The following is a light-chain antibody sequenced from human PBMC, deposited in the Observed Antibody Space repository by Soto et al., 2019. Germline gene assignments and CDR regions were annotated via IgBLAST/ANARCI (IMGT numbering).Light chain of an antibody. V-gene: IGKV3-20*01. CDR2: GAS. J-gene: IGKJ4*01. CDR3: QQYGSSPPLT. Sequence: ESVLTHYPGTLSFPDGERATLSCRASESVASSYLAWYQQKPGQAPRLLIYGASSRATGIPDRFSGRGSGTDFTLTISRLEPEDFAVYYCQQYGSSPPLTFGGGTKVDI. CDR1: ESVASSY.